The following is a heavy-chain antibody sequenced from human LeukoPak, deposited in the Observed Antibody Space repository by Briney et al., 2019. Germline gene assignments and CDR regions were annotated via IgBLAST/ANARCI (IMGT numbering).Heavy chain of an antibody. V-gene: IGHV4-34*01. J-gene: IGHJ4*02. D-gene: IGHD1-26*01. CDR3: ARGSRLSGIQGY. CDR1: GGSFSGYY. CDR2: INHSGST. Sequence: SETLSLTCAVYGGSFSGYYWSWIRQPPGKGLEWIGEINHSGSTNYNPSLKSRVTISVDTSKNQFSLKLSSVTAADTAVYYCARGSRLSGIQGYWGQGTLVTVSS.